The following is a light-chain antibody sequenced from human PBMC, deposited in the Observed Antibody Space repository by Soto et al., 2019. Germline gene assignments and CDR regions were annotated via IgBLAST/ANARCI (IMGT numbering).Light chain of an antibody. J-gene: IGKJ1*01. CDR1: QSLSSN. CDR3: HQRQSWPRT. Sequence: EIVMTQSPATLSLSPGERATLSCRASQSLSSNLAWYQQRPGHAPRRLIYGVSTRAAGIPSRFSASGTGTDFTLTISDVQPEDFAVYYCHQRQSWPRTFGQGTKVDIK. V-gene: IGKV3D-15*01. CDR2: GVS.